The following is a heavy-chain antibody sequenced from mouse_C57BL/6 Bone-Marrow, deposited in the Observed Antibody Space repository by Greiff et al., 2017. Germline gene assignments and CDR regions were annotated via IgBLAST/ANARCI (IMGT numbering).Heavy chain of an antibody. CDR3: TRALLFPGLFAY. V-gene: IGHV5-9-1*02. D-gene: IGHD2-1*01. CDR2: ISSGGDYI. Sequence: DVMLVESGEGLVKPGGSLKLSCAASGFTFSSYAMSWVRQTPEKRLEWVAYISSGGDYISYADTVKGRFTISRDNARNTLYLQMSSLKSEDTAMYDCTRALLFPGLFAYWGQGTLVTVSA. J-gene: IGHJ3*01. CDR1: GFTFSSYA.